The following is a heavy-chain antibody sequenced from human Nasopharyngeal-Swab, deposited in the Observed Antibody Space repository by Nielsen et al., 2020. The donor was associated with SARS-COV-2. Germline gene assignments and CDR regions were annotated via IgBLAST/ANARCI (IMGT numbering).Heavy chain of an antibody. D-gene: IGHD2-21*02. CDR2: IWYDGRNK. Sequence: ARQAPGKGLEWVAVIWYDGRNKYYADSVQGRFTISRDNSKNTLYLQMNSLRAEDTAMYYCASAGGGGDWHWGQGTLVTVSS. V-gene: IGHV3-33*01. J-gene: IGHJ4*02. CDR3: ASAGGGGDWH.